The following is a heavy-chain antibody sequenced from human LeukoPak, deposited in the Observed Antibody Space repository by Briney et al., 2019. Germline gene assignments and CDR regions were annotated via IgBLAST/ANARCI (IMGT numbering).Heavy chain of an antibody. J-gene: IGHJ4*02. D-gene: IGHD6-19*01. CDR2: TNPNSGAT. Sequence: ASVKVSCKASGYTFTGYYIHWVRQAPGQGLEWMGWTNPNSGATNYAQKFQGRVTMTRDTSINTAYMELSRLRFDDTGVYYCARGQQWLEAFDYWGLGTLVTVSS. CDR1: GYTFTGYY. CDR3: ARGQQWLEAFDY. V-gene: IGHV1-2*02.